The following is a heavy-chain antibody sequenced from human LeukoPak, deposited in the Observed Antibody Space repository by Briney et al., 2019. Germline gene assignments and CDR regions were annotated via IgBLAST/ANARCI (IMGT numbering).Heavy chain of an antibody. D-gene: IGHD1/OR15-1a*01. CDR3: AKDQGYNWNTADI. V-gene: IGHV3-30*02. Sequence: GGSLRLSCVASGFTLSNYGMHWVRQAPGKGLEWVAAIWSDESIKHYADSVKGRFTISRDNSRNTLYLQMNSLRAEDTAVYYCAKDQGYNWNTADIWGQGTMVTVSS. J-gene: IGHJ3*02. CDR1: GFTLSNYG. CDR2: IWSDESIK.